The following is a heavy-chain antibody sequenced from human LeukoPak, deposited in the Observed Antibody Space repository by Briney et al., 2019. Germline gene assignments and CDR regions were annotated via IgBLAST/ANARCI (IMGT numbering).Heavy chain of an antibody. J-gene: IGHJ4*02. CDR3: ARDHEVLEWLGGGIKYYFDY. V-gene: IGHV1-46*01. CDR1: GYTFTSYY. CDR2: INPSGGST. D-gene: IGHD3-3*01. Sequence: GASVKVSCKASGYTFTSYYMHWVRQAPGQGLEWMGIINPSGGSTSYAQKFQGRVTMTRDTSISTAYMELSRLRSDDTAVYYCARDHEVLEWLGGGIKYYFDYWGQGTLVTVSS.